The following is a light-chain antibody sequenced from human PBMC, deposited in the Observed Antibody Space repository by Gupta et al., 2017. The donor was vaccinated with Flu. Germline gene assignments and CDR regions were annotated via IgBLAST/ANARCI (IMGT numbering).Light chain of an antibody. CDR1: GGSYNR. CDR3: SSYTSTSTLV. J-gene: IGLJ3*02. V-gene: IGLV2-18*02. Sequence: GGSYNRVSWYQQAPGTAPNLIIYEVSNRPSGVPDRFSGSKSGNTASLTISGLQAEDEADYYCSSYTSTSTLVFGGGTKLTVL. CDR2: EVS.